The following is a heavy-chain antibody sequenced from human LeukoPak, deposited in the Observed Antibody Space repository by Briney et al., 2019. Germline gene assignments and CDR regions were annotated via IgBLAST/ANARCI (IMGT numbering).Heavy chain of an antibody. Sequence: SETLSLTCTVSGYSISSGYFWGWIRQPPGKGLEWIGTMYHSGSTNYNPSLKSRVTISVDTSKNQFSLKLSSVTAADTAVYYCARVYAVPYYYYYYMDVWGKGTTVTVSS. V-gene: IGHV4-38-2*02. J-gene: IGHJ6*03. CDR2: MYHSGST. CDR3: ARVYAVPYYYYYYMDV. D-gene: IGHD3-16*01. CDR1: GYSISSGYF.